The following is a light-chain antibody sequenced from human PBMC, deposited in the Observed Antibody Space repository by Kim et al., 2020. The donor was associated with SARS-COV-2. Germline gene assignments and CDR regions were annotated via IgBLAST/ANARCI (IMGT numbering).Light chain of an antibody. Sequence: QSVLTQPPSVSGAPGQRVAIPCTGTSSNIGAGYDVHWYQQVTGTAPKLLIYGNTNRPSGVPDRFSASKFGSSASLTISGLQPEDEAVYYCQSSDGTMSFWVFGGGSQMTVL. J-gene: IGLJ3*02. CDR3: QSSDGTMSFWV. CDR2: GNT. CDR1: SSNIGAGYD. V-gene: IGLV1-40*01.